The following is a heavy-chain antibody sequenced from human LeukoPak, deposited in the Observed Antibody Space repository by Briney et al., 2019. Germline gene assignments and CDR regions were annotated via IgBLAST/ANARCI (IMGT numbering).Heavy chain of an antibody. D-gene: IGHD2-8*02. CDR2: INAGNGNT. Sequence: GASVKVSCKASGYTFTSYAMHWVRQAPGQRLEWMGWINAGNGNTKYSQEFQGRVTITRDTSASTAYMELSSLRSEDMAVYYCARGRNSGGYYYYYMDVWGKGTTVTVSS. V-gene: IGHV1-3*03. J-gene: IGHJ6*03. CDR1: GYTFTSYA. CDR3: ARGRNSGGYYYYYMDV.